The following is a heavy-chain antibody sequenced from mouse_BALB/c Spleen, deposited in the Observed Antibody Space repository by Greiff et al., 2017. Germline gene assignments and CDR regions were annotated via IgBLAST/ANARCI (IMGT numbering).Heavy chain of an antibody. CDR1: GYAFTNYL. D-gene: IGHD2-4*01. J-gene: IGHJ3*01. CDR3: ASPLIYYDYDEPFAY. V-gene: IGHV1-54*03. CDR2: INPGSGGT. Sequence: QVQLQQSGAELVRPGTSVKVSCKASGYAFTNYLIEWVKQRPGQGLEWIGVINPGSGGTNYNEKFKGKATLTADKSSSTAYMQLSSLTSDDSAVYFCASPLIYYDYDEPFAYWGQGTLVTVSA.